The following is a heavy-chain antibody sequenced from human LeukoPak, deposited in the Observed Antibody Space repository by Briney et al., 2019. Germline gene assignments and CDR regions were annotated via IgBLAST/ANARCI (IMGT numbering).Heavy chain of an antibody. CDR2: IIPIFGTA. V-gene: IGHV1-69*05. J-gene: IGHJ1*01. D-gene: IGHD3-22*01. CDR3: ARGGLIDSSGYQH. Sequence: SVKVSCKASGGTFSSYAISWVRQAPGQGLEWMGRIIPIFGTANYAQKFQGRVTITTDESTSTAYMELSSLSSEDTAVYYCARGGLIDSSGYQHWGQGTLVTVSS. CDR1: GGTFSSYA.